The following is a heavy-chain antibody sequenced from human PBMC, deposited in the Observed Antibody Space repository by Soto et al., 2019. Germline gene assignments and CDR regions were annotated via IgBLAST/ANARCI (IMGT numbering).Heavy chain of an antibody. D-gene: IGHD5-12*01. J-gene: IGHJ4*02. CDR3: ARDVVATTAAFDY. CDR1: GFTFSRYW. V-gene: IGHV3-7*01. Sequence: GGSMRLSCAASGFTFSRYWMSGVRQAPGKGLEWVANIKQDGREKYYVGSVKGRFTISRDNAENSLSLQMNSLRAEDTAVYYCARDVVATTAAFDYWGQGALVTVSS. CDR2: IKQDGREK.